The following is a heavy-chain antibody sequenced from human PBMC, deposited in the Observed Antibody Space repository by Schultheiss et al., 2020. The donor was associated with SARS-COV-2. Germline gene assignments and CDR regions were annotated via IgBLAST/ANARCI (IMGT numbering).Heavy chain of an antibody. CDR2: INHSGST. J-gene: IGHJ3*02. V-gene: IGHV4-34*01. CDR3: ARCMVINSGSDAFDI. CDR1: GGSISSYY. Sequence: SETLSLTCTVSGGSISSYYWSWIRQPPGKGLEWIGEINHSGSTNYNPSLKSRVTISVDTSKNQFSLKLSSVTAADTAVYYCARCMVINSGSDAFDIWGQGTMVTVSS. D-gene: IGHD2-21*01.